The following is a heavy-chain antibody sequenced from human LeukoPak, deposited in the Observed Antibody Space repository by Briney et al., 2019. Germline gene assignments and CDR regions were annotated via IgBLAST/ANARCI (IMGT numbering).Heavy chain of an antibody. CDR3: ARDPPMYYYDEPGSRDAFDI. D-gene: IGHD3-22*01. Sequence: GGSLRLSCAASGFTFSGYSMNWVRQAPGKGLEWVAVIWYDGSNKYYAESVKGRFTISRDNSKNTLHLQMNSLRAEDTAVYYCARDPPMYYYDEPGSRDAFDIWGQGTMVTVSS. J-gene: IGHJ3*02. CDR1: GFTFSGYS. V-gene: IGHV3-33*08. CDR2: IWYDGSNK.